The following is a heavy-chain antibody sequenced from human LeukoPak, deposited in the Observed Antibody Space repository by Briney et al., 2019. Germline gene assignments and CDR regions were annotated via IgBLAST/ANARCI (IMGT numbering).Heavy chain of an antibody. J-gene: IGHJ4*02. D-gene: IGHD3-22*01. Sequence: GGSLRLSCAVSGITLSNYGMSWVRLAPGKGLEWVAGISGSGGYTYYADSVKGRFTISRDNSKNTLYLQMNSLRAEDTAVYFCAKRGVVIRVILVGFHKEAYYFDSWGQGALVTVSS. V-gene: IGHV3-23*01. CDR3: AKRGVVIRVILVGFHKEAYYFDS. CDR2: ISGSGGYT. CDR1: GITLSNYG.